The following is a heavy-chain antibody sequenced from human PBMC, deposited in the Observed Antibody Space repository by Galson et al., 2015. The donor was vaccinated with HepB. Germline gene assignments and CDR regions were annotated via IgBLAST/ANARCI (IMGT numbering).Heavy chain of an antibody. V-gene: IGHV3-30*04. CDR3: ARSRDNYYDSSGYHPIYFDY. J-gene: IGHJ4*02. CDR2: ISDDGTNK. D-gene: IGHD3-22*01. Sequence: SLRLSCAGPGFTFSSYALHWVRQAPGKGLEWVALISDDGTNKYYGDSVKGRFTISRDNSKNSLYLQMNSLRAEDTALYYCARSRDNYYDSSGYHPIYFDYWGQGTLVTVSS. CDR1: GFTFSSYA.